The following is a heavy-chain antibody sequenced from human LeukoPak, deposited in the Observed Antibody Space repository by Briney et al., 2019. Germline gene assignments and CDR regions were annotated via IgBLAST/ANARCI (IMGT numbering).Heavy chain of an antibody. CDR3: AKRFESGQRSPYYFDY. D-gene: IGHD4-17*01. V-gene: IGHV3-23*01. J-gene: IGHJ4*02. CDR1: GFTFSTYA. CDR2: ISPSGGST. Sequence: GGSLRLSCAASGFTFSTYAMSWVRQAPGKGLEWVSGISPSGGSTYYADSVKGRFTISRDNSKNTLYLQMNSLRAEDTAIFYCAKRFESGQRSPYYFDYWGRGTLVTVSS.